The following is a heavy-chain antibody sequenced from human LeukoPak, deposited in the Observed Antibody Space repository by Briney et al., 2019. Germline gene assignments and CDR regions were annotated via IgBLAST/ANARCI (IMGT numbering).Heavy chain of an antibody. CDR2: IYTSGST. CDR1: GGSISSYY. CDR3: ARVMGELLLGYFDL. Sequence: SETLSLTCTVSGGSISSYYWSWIRQPAGKGLEWIGHIYTSGSTNYNPSLKSRVTMSVDTSKNQFSLKLSSVTAADTAVYYCARVMGELLLGYFDLWGRGALVTVSS. J-gene: IGHJ2*01. D-gene: IGHD1-26*01. V-gene: IGHV4-4*07.